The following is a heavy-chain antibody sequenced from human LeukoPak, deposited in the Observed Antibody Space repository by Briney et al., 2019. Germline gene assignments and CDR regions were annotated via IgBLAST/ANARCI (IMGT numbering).Heavy chain of an antibody. CDR2: IYSDNT. CDR1: GFTVSSNS. D-gene: IGHD2-8*01. V-gene: IGHV3-53*01. CDR3: AREVWVLDAFDI. Sequence: GGSLRLSCTVSGFTVSSNSMSWVRQAPGKGLEWVSFIYSDNTHYSDSVKGRFTISRDNSKNTLYLQMNSLRAEDTALYYCAREVWVLDAFDIWGQGTMVTVSS. J-gene: IGHJ3*02.